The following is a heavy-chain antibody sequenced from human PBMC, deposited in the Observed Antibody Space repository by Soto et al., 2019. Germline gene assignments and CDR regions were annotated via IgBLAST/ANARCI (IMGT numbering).Heavy chain of an antibody. CDR1: GFKFTDYG. V-gene: IGHV3-33*01. D-gene: IGHD3-22*01. Sequence: QVQLVESGGGVVQPGRSLRLSCVASGFKFTDYGLNWVRQTPGKGLEWVAISWFDGSIAYYAESVKGRFTISRDDSRKTVYFHMNRLRGEDTAMYYCGRDGGSIDSSGKFDYRGQGTQVTVSS. CDR3: GRDGGSIDSSGKFDY. CDR2: SWFDGSIA. J-gene: IGHJ4*02.